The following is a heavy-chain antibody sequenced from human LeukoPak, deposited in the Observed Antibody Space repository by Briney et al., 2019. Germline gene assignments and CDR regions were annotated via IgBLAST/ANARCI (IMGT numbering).Heavy chain of an antibody. CDR3: ATGPLRYFDWLSRFDP. V-gene: IGHV3-30*04. CDR2: VSYDGSYK. Sequence: PGGSLRLSCAATGFTFSNFAMHWVRQAPGKGLEWVAVVSYDGSYKYYADSVKGRFTISRDNSKNTLYLQMNSLRSEDTAVYYCATGPLRYFDWLSRFDPWGQGTLVTVSS. CDR1: GFTFSNFA. J-gene: IGHJ5*02. D-gene: IGHD3-9*01.